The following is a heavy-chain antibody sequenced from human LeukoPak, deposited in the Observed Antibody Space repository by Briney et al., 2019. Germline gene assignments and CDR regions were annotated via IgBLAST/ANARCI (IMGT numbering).Heavy chain of an antibody. V-gene: IGHV3-30*18. Sequence: GGSLRLSCAASGFRFSASGMHWVRQTPDKGLEWLAVFSYNGIETYYADSVKGRFTISRDNSKNTLHLQMNSLRVEDTAVYYCVKEQSYGAYRVADYWGQGTLVTVSS. CDR3: VKEQSYGAYRVADY. J-gene: IGHJ4*02. CDR1: GFRFSASG. D-gene: IGHD3-16*01. CDR2: FSYNGIET.